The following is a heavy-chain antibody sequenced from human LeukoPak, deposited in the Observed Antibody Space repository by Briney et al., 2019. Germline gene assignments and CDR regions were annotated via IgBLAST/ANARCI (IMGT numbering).Heavy chain of an antibody. Sequence: ASVTVSCKASGYTFTGYYIHWVRQAPGQALEWMGIINPSDGTTSYAQKFRGRVTLTRDTSTSTVYRELSSLRSEDTAVYYCARAPANMYDSRLTEDYWRQGTLVTVSS. CDR3: ARAPANMYDSRLTEDY. CDR2: INPSDGTT. V-gene: IGHV1-46*01. D-gene: IGHD3-22*01. CDR1: GYTFTGYY. J-gene: IGHJ4*02.